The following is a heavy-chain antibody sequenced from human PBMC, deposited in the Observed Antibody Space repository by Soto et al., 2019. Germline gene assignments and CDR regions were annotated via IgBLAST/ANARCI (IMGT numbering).Heavy chain of an antibody. CDR2: IIPILGIA. D-gene: IGHD2-15*01. Sequence: QVQLVQSGAEVKKPGSSVKVSCKASGGTFSSYTISWVRQAPGQGLEWMGRIIPILGIANYAQKFQGRVATTMDKXTSTAYMELSSLRSEDTAVYYCARVVAGASDWFDPWGQGTLVTVSS. CDR3: ARVVAGASDWFDP. CDR1: GGTFSSYT. V-gene: IGHV1-69*02. J-gene: IGHJ5*02.